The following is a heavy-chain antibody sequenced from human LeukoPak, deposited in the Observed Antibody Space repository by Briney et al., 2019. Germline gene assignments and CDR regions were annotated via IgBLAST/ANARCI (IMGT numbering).Heavy chain of an antibody. Sequence: GGSLRLSCAASGFTFSSYEMNWVRQAPGKGLEWVSYISSSGSTIYYADSVKGRFTISRDNAKNSLYLQMTSLRAEDTAVYYCARDRSRFDPWGQGTLVTVSS. D-gene: IGHD1-26*01. J-gene: IGHJ5*02. CDR2: ISSSGSTI. V-gene: IGHV3-48*03. CDR1: GFTFSSYE. CDR3: ARDRSRFDP.